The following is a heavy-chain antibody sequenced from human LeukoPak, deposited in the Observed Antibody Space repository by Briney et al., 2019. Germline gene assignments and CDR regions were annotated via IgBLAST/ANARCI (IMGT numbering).Heavy chain of an antibody. Sequence: GGSLRLSCAASGFTFSSYWMSWVRQAPGKGLEWVSGISWNSGSTGYADSVKGRFTISRDNAKNSLYLQMNSLRGEDTALYYCAKAREDYYGMDVWGQGTTVTVSS. J-gene: IGHJ6*02. V-gene: IGHV3-20*04. CDR3: AKAREDYYGMDV. CDR1: GFTFSSYW. D-gene: IGHD1-26*01. CDR2: ISWNSGST.